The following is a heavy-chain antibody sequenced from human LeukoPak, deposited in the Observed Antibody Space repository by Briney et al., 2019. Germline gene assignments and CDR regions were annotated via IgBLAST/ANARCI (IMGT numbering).Heavy chain of an antibody. J-gene: IGHJ3*02. Sequence: GGSLRLSCAASGFTFSSYWMSWVRQVPGKGLEWVANIRHDGSEKYFVDSVKGRFTISRDNAKNSLYLQMNSLRAEETAVYYRARDGMGVIKAFDIWGQGTMVTVSS. V-gene: IGHV3-7*05. CDR1: GFTFSSYW. D-gene: IGHD3-10*01. CDR2: IRHDGSEK. CDR3: ARDGMGVIKAFDI.